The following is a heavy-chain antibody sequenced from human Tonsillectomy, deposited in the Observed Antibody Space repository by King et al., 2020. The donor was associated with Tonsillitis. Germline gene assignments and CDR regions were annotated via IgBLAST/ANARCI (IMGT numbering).Heavy chain of an antibody. Sequence: LQLQESGPGLVRPSETLSLTCTVSGGSISSSSYYWGWIRQPPGHGLEWIGSIYYSGSTYYNPSLKSRVTISVDTSKNQFSLKLSSVTAADTAVYYCASTPYYDFWSGYPRFDYWGQGTLVTVSS. CDR3: ASTPYYDFWSGYPRFDY. V-gene: IGHV4-39*01. CDR2: IYYSGST. D-gene: IGHD3-3*01. CDR1: GGSISSSSYY. J-gene: IGHJ4*02.